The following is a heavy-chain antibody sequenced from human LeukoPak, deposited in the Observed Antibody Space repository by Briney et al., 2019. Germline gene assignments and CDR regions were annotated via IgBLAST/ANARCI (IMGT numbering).Heavy chain of an antibody. Sequence: ASXKVSCKASGGTFISYAISWVRQAPGQGLEWMGGIIPIFGTANYAQKFQGRVTITTDESTSTAYMELSSLRSEDTAVYYCARDDFRKQAFDIWGQGTMVTVSS. D-gene: IGHD3-3*01. V-gene: IGHV1-69*05. CDR3: ARDDFRKQAFDI. CDR2: IIPIFGTA. CDR1: GGTFISYA. J-gene: IGHJ3*02.